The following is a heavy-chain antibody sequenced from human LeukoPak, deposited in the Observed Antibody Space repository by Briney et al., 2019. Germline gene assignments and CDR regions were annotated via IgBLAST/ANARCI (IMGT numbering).Heavy chain of an antibody. CDR3: ARQGRSGASYSGLDS. CDR2: TYYRSSWYN. V-gene: IGHV6-1*01. Sequence: SQTLSLTCALSGDSVSSNSAAWNWIRQSPSRGLEWLGRTYYRSSWYNDYTLSLRGRITVDLDTSKNQFSLQLNSVSPEDTAVYYCARQGRSGASYSGLDSWGQGTLVTVSS. D-gene: IGHD1-26*01. J-gene: IGHJ4*02. CDR1: GDSVSSNSAA.